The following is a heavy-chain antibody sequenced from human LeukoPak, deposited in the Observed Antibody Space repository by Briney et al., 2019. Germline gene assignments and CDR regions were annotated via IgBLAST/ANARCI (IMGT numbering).Heavy chain of an antibody. D-gene: IGHD2/OR15-2a*01. CDR2: IWYDGSNK. V-gene: IGHV3-33*01. J-gene: IGHJ4*02. Sequence: PGGSLRLSCAASGFTFSSYGMHWVRQAPGKGLEWVALIWYDGSNKYYADSVKDRLTISRDNSKNTLYLQMNSLRAEDTAVYYCAREGPRGNSQFDYWGQGTLVTVSS. CDR3: AREGPRGNSQFDY. CDR1: GFTFSSYG.